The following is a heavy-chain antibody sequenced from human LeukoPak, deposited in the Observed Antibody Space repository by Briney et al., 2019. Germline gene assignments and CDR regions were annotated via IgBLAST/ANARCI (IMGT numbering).Heavy chain of an antibody. CDR1: GGSISSGSYY. D-gene: IGHD3-10*01. V-gene: IGHV4-61*02. CDR3: ARDRYYYGSGSYYFDY. J-gene: IGHJ4*02. CDR2: THTSGST. Sequence: PSETLSLTCTVSGGSISSGSYYWSWIRQPAGKGLEWVGRTHTSGSTNYNPSLKSRVTMSVDTSKNQFSLKLSSVTAADTAVYYCARDRYYYGSGSYYFDYWGQGTLVTVSS.